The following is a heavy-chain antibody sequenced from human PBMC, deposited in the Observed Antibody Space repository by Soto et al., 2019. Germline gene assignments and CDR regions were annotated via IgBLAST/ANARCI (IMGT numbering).Heavy chain of an antibody. CDR2: ISYDGSNK. Sequence: LRLSCAASGFTFSSYGMHWVRQAPGKGLEWVAVISYDGSNKYYADSVKGRFTISRDNSKNTLYLQMNSLRAEDTAVYYCAKDLGDGYNYFDYWGQGTLVTVSS. D-gene: IGHD5-12*01. V-gene: IGHV3-30*18. J-gene: IGHJ4*02. CDR3: AKDLGDGYNYFDY. CDR1: GFTFSSYG.